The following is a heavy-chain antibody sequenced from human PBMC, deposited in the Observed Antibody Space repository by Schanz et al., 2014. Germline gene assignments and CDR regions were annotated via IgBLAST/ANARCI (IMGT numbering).Heavy chain of an antibody. CDR1: GFTFSDYA. CDR2: IKGDSSVK. J-gene: IGHJ4*02. CDR3: ARDPNSVNELDY. D-gene: IGHD5-12*01. Sequence: VQLVESGGGLVQPGGSLRVSCAATGFTFSDYAMSWVRQAPGKGLEWVANIKGDSSVKAYVDSVRGRFTLSRDNVKNSVYLQMNSLRVEDTAVYYCARDPNSVNELDYWGQGTLVTVSS. V-gene: IGHV3-7*03.